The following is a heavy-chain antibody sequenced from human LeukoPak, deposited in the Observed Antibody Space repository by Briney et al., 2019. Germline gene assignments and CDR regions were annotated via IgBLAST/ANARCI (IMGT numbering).Heavy chain of an antibody. CDR2: IYPGDSDT. D-gene: IGHD2-2*01. Sequence: GESLKISCKGSGYSFTSYWIGWVRQMPGKGLEWIGIIYPGDSDTRYSPSFQGQVTISADKSISTAYLQWSSLKASDTAMYYCARHDGCSSTSCSGAFDIWGQGTMVTVSS. V-gene: IGHV5-51*01. CDR3: ARHDGCSSTSCSGAFDI. J-gene: IGHJ3*02. CDR1: GYSFTSYW.